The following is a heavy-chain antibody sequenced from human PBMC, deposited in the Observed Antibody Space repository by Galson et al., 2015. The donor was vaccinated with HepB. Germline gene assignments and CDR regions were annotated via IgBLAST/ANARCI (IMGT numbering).Heavy chain of an antibody. Sequence: SVKVSCKASGGTFNSHGFSWVRQAPGQGLEYMGQIVPVFGTTNYPQKFQGRVTLTADESTRTASLELSSLRSEDTAVYYCAAMTTLTGGFDFWGQGTLVIVSS. D-gene: IGHD4-11*01. CDR3: AAMTTLTGGFDF. CDR1: GGTFNSHG. V-gene: IGHV1-69*13. J-gene: IGHJ4*02. CDR2: IVPVFGTT.